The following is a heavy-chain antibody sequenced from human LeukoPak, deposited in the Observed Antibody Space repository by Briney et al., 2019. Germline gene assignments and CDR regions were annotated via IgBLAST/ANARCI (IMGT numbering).Heavy chain of an antibody. Sequence: GASVKVSCKASGGTFITYAISWVRQAPGQGLEWMGGIIPIFGTTNYAQKFQGRVTIAADESTSTAYMELSSLRSEDTAVYYCARGNSSSWEFDFWGQGTLVTVSS. V-gene: IGHV1-69*13. CDR3: ARGNSSSWEFDF. J-gene: IGHJ4*02. D-gene: IGHD6-13*01. CDR2: IIPIFGTT. CDR1: GGTFITYA.